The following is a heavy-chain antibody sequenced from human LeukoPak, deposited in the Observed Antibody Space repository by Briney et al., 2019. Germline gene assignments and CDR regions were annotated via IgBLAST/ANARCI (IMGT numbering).Heavy chain of an antibody. D-gene: IGHD2-2*01. J-gene: IGHJ4*02. CDR3: ARDRCSSTSCLFDY. Sequence: SETLSLTCTVSGGSISGYYWSWIRQPAGKGLEWIGRVYTSGSTNYSPSLKSRVTMSVDTSKNQFSLNLRSVTAADTAVYYCARDRCSSTSCLFDYWRQGTLVTVSS. CDR1: GGSISGYY. CDR2: VYTSGST. V-gene: IGHV4-4*07.